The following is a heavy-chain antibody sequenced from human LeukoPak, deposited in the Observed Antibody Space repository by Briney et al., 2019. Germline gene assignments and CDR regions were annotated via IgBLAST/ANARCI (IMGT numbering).Heavy chain of an antibody. CDR3: ARVILNYYGSGSYHPYYYGMDV. V-gene: IGHV1-69*01. J-gene: IGHJ6*02. Sequence: SVKVSCKASGGTFISYAISWVRQAPGQGLEWMGGIIPIFGTANYAQKFQGRVTITADESTSTAYMELSSLRSEDTAVYYCARVILNYYGSGSYHPYYYGMDVWGQGTTVTVSS. D-gene: IGHD3-10*01. CDR1: GGTFISYA. CDR2: IIPIFGTA.